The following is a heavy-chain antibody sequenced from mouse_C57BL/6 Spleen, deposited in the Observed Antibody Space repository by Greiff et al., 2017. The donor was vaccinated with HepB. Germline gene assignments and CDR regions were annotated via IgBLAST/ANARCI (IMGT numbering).Heavy chain of an antibody. CDR1: GFTFSNYW. J-gene: IGHJ2*01. D-gene: IGHD2-2*01. V-gene: IGHV6-3*01. CDR3: TGHGYDRYCLSTL. CDR2: IRLKSDNYAT. Sequence: EVKLMESGGGLVQPGGSMKLSCVASGFTFSNYWMNWVRQSPEKGLEWVAQIRLKSDNYATHYAESVKGRFTISRDDSKSSVYLQMNNLRAEDTGIYYCTGHGYDRYCLSTLWGQGTTLTVSS.